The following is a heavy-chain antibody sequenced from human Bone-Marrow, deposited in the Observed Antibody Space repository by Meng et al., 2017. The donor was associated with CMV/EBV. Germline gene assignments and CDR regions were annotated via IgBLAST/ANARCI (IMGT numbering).Heavy chain of an antibody. CDR3: ARRGSPDY. CDR2: ISGSGGTT. Sequence: GGSLRLSCAASGFTFSSYAMSWVRQAPGKGLEWVSTISGSGGTTYYADSVKGRFTISRDNAKNSLYLQMNSLRAEDTAVYYCARRGSPDYWGQGTLVTVSS. CDR1: GFTFSSYA. J-gene: IGHJ4*02. V-gene: IGHV3-23*01.